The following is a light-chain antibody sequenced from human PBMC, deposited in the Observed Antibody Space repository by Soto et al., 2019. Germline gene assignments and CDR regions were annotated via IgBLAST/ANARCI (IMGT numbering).Light chain of an antibody. J-gene: IGKJ1*01. CDR3: QHRSNWPPWT. V-gene: IGKV3-11*01. CDR2: DAS. Sequence: EIVLTQSPATLSLSPGERATLSCRASQSVSSYLAWYQQKHGQAPRLLIYDASNRATGIPARFSGSGSGTDFTLTISSLEPEDFAVYYCQHRSNWPPWTFGQGTKVEIK. CDR1: QSVSSY.